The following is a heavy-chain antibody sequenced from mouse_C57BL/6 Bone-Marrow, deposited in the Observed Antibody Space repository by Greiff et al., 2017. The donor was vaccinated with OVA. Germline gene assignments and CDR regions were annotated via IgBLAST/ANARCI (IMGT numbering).Heavy chain of an antibody. D-gene: IGHD2-4*01. CDR2: ISDGGSYT. Sequence: EVKLEESGGGLVKPGGSLKLSCAASGFTFSSYAMSWVRQTPEKRLEWVATISDGGSYTYYPDNVKGRFTISRDNAKNNLYLQMSHLKSEDTAMYYCARIYDYDGSFDYWGQGTTLTVSS. CDR1: GFTFSSYA. CDR3: ARIYDYDGSFDY. V-gene: IGHV5-4*03. J-gene: IGHJ2*01.